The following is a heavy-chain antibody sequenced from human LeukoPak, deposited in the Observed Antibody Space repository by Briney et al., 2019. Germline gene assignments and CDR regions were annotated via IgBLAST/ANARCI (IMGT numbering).Heavy chain of an antibody. J-gene: IGHJ4*02. D-gene: IGHD2-2*01. CDR3: VKGGVYRSSTSCSSPYFDY. CDR2: ISSNGGST. V-gene: IGHV3-64D*06. Sequence: GGSLRLSCSASGFTFSSYAMHWVRQAPGKGLEYVSAISSNGGSTYYADSVKGRFTISRDNSKNTLYLQMSSLRAEDTAVYYCVKGGVYRSSTSCSSPYFDYWGQGTLVTVSS. CDR1: GFTFSSYA.